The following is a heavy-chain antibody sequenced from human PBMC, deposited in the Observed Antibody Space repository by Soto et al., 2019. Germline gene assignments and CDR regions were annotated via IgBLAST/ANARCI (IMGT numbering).Heavy chain of an antibody. CDR2: TGGITRNI. D-gene: IGHD6-6*01. Sequence: EVQLVQSGGGLVQLGGSLRLSCAASGFTFSNYGMNWVRQAPGKGPEWVSYTGGITRNINYANSVKGRFTISRDNAKNSLYLQMNSLRDEDTAVYYCARGGAARPDYWGQGTLVTVSS. J-gene: IGHJ4*02. V-gene: IGHV3-48*02. CDR1: GFTFSNYG. CDR3: ARGGAARPDY.